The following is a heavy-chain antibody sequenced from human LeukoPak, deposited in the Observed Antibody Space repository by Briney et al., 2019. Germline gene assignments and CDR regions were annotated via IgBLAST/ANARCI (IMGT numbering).Heavy chain of an antibody. CDR1: GFTFSNYA. J-gene: IGHJ2*01. CDR3: ARDSHHYDSSGYYDSPRWYFDL. V-gene: IGHV3-23*01. D-gene: IGHD3-22*01. CDR2: TSGRGDYT. Sequence: PGGSLRLSCAASGFTFSNYAMSWVRQAPGKGLEWVSATSGRGDYTYYADSVKGRFTISRDNAKNSLYLQMNSLRAEDTAVYYCARDSHHYDSSGYYDSPRWYFDLWGRGTLVTVSS.